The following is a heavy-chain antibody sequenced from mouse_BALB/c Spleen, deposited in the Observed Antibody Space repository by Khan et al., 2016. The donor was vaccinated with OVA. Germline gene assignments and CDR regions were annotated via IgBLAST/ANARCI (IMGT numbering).Heavy chain of an antibody. CDR2: IWAGGST. J-gene: IGHJ2*01. V-gene: IGHV2-9*02. Sequence: QVQLKESGPGLVAPSQSLSITCTVYGYSLTRYGVHWVRQPPGKGLEWLGLIWAGGSTNYNWALMSRLSISIDNSKSIVFLKMNSLQTDDTALYYCARSKYLARYWGQGTTLTVSS. CDR1: GYSLTRYG. D-gene: IGHD3-3*01. CDR3: ARSKYLARY.